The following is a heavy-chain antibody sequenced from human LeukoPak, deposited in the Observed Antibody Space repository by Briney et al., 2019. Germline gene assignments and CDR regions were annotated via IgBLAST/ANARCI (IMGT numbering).Heavy chain of an antibody. CDR1: GGSISSYY. V-gene: IGHV4-59*08. Sequence: SETLSLTCTVSGGSISSYYWSWIRQPPGKGLEWIGYIYYSGSTNYNPSLKSRVTISVDTSKNQFSLKLSSVTAADTAVYYCARALYYGSGSPPGYFDYWGQGTLVTVSS. J-gene: IGHJ4*02. D-gene: IGHD3-10*01. CDR2: IYYSGST. CDR3: ARALYYGSGSPPGYFDY.